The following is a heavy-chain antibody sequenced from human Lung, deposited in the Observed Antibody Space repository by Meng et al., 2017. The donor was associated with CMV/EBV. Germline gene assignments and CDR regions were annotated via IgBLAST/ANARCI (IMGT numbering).Heavy chain of an antibody. J-gene: IGHJ6*02. CDR1: GFTFSSYG. Sequence: XASGFTFSSYGMHWVRQAPGKGLEWVVVIWYDGSNKYYADSVKGRFTISRDNSKNTLYLQMNSLRAEDTAVYYCAKHSVPAAPYYYYGMDVWGQGTSVTVSS. CDR3: AKHSVPAAPYYYYGMDV. D-gene: IGHD2-2*01. CDR2: IWYDGSNK. V-gene: IGHV3-33*06.